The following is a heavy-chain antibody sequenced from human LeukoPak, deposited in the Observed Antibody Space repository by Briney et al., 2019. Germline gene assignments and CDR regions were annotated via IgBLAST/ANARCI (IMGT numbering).Heavy chain of an antibody. CDR1: GGTFSSYA. CDR3: ARGSIAARVSFDY. Sequence: SVKVSCKASGGTFSSYAISWVRQAPGQGLEWMGRIIPIFGAANYAQKFQGRVTITTDESTSTAYMELSSLRSEDTAVYYCARGSIAARVSFDYWGQGTLVTVSS. J-gene: IGHJ4*02. D-gene: IGHD6-6*01. V-gene: IGHV1-69*05. CDR2: IIPIFGAA.